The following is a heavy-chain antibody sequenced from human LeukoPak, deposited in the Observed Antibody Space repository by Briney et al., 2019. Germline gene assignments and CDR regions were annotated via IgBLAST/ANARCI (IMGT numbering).Heavy chain of an antibody. CDR2: INHSGST. V-gene: IGHV4-34*01. D-gene: IGHD3-22*01. CDR1: GGSFSGYY. Sequence: SETLSLTCAVYGGSFSGYYWSWIRQPPGKGLEWIGEINHSGSTNYNPSLKSRVTISVDRSKNQFSLKLSSVTAADTAVYYCARGYAYDSSGYYYVYAFDIWGQGTMVTVSS. J-gene: IGHJ3*02. CDR3: ARGYAYDSSGYYYVYAFDI.